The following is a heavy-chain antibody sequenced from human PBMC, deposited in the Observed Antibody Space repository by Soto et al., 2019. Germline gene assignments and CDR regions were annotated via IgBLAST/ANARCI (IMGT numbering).Heavy chain of an antibody. V-gene: IGHV1-69*06. CDR3: ARSGSSYYDTSANLRLDY. CDR2: IIPIFGTA. J-gene: IGHJ4*02. D-gene: IGHD3-16*01. CDR1: EDTFRNYA. Sequence: QVELVQSGAEVKKPGSSVKVSCQASEDTFRNYAISWVRQAPGQGLEWMGGIIPIFGTANYAQKFQGRVTFSRDTSASTAYMDLTDLRSEDTAIYYCARSGSSYYDTSANLRLDYWGQGTLVTVSS.